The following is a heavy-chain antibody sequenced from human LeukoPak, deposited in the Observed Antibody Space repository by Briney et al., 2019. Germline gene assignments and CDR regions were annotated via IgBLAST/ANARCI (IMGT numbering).Heavy chain of an antibody. CDR2: IYTSGTT. J-gene: IGHJ3*02. Sequence: SETLSLTCTVSGGSISSYYWSWIRQPAGKGLEWIGRIYTSGTTNYNPSLKSRVIMSVDTSNNQFSLNLSSVTAADTAVYYCAREYSGSYFRAFDIWGQGTMVTVSS. V-gene: IGHV4-4*07. CDR1: GGSISSYY. D-gene: IGHD1-26*01. CDR3: AREYSGSYFRAFDI.